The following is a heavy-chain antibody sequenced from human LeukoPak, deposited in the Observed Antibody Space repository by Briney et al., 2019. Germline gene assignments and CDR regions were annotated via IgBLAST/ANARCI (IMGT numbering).Heavy chain of an antibody. V-gene: IGHV4-59*01. J-gene: IGHJ4*01. CDR1: GGSISSYY. CDR3: LSPGSSSYLYIDY. Sequence: SETVSLTCTVSGGSISSYYWSWLRQPPGKGRVWIGYIYYSGSTNYNPSLKSRVTMSVNKSKHQFSLEPSSVTAADTAVKWCLSPGSSSYLYIDYWGKGTMVAVSS. D-gene: IGHD1-26*01. CDR2: IYYSGST.